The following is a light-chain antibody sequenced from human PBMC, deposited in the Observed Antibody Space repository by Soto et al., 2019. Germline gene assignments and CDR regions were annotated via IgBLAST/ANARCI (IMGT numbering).Light chain of an antibody. CDR3: QTWGTGIHV. Sequence: QSVLTQSPSASASLGASVKLTCTLSSGHSSYAIAWHQQQPEKGPRYLMKLNSDGSHSKGDGIPDRFSGSSSEAERYLIIASLHSEDEADYYCQTWGTGIHVFGTGTKLTVL. CDR2: LNSDGSH. V-gene: IGLV4-69*01. J-gene: IGLJ1*01. CDR1: SGHSSYA.